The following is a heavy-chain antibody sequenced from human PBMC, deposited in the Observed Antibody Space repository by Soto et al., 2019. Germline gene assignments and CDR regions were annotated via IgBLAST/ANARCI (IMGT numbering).Heavy chain of an antibody. CDR1: GFTFDDYD. D-gene: IGHD3-16*01. V-gene: IGHV3-23*01. Sequence: EVHLLDSGGDLVQPGGFLRLSCAASGFTFDDYDMSWVRQAPGKGLEWVSTLSDTTYYADSVRGRFTITRDTSGSTLYLQRNSLGVDDTAVYYSQRSLGSSRPFFNHWGQGTLGTVSS. CDR2: LSDTT. J-gene: IGHJ4*02. CDR3: QRSLGSSRPFFNH.